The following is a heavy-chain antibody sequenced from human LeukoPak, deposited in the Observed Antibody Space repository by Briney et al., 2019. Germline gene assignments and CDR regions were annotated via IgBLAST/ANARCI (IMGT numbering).Heavy chain of an antibody. D-gene: IGHD4-17*01. V-gene: IGHV1-2*02. Sequence: ASVNVSCKASGYTFAGYYVHWVRQAPGQGLEWMGWIKPNSGGTQYAQRFRGRVTMTRDTSITTAYMELTGLRSDDTAVYFCASAESHDYGETWGQGTLVTVSS. CDR3: ASAESHDYGET. J-gene: IGHJ4*02. CDR2: IKPNSGGT. CDR1: GYTFAGYY.